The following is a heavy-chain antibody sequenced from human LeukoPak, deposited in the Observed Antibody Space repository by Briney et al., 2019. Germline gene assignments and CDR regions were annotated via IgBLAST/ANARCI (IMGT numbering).Heavy chain of an antibody. CDR3: AKDTGYYDFWSGYGAPPLTLDV. J-gene: IGHJ6*04. Sequence: GGSLRLSCAASGFTFSSYGMHWVRQAPGKGLEWVAFIRYDGSNKYYADSVKGRFTISRDNSKNTLYLQMNSLRAEDTAVYYCAKDTGYYDFWSGYGAPPLTLDVWGKGTTVTVSS. D-gene: IGHD3-3*01. CDR2: IRYDGSNK. CDR1: GFTFSSYG. V-gene: IGHV3-30*02.